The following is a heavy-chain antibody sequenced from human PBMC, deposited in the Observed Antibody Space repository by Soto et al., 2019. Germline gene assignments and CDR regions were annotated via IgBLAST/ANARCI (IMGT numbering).Heavy chain of an antibody. J-gene: IGHJ4*02. CDR2: IYYSGST. CDR1: GGSISSYY. CDR3: ASHEARGATTVY. D-gene: IGHD1-26*01. Sequence: PSETLSLTCTVSGGSISSYYWSWIRQPPGKGLEWIGYIYYSGSTNYNPSLKSRVTISVDTSKNHFSQKLSSVTAADTAVYYCASHEARGATTVYWGQGTLVTVSS. V-gene: IGHV4-59*08.